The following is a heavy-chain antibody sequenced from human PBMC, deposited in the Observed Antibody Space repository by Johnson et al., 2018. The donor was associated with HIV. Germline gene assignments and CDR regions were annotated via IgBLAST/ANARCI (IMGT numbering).Heavy chain of an antibody. CDR3: ARAYSSSWYRDDAFDI. J-gene: IGHJ3*02. CDR1: GFTFSTYG. D-gene: IGHD6-13*01. V-gene: IGHV3-30*19. Sequence: QVQLVESGGGVVQPGRSLRLSCAASGFTFSTYGMHWVRQAPGKGLEWVAVISYDGSYKYSADSVKGRFTISRDNSKNTLYLQMNSLRAEDTAVYYCARAYSSSWYRDDAFDIWGQGTMVTVFS. CDR2: ISYDGSYK.